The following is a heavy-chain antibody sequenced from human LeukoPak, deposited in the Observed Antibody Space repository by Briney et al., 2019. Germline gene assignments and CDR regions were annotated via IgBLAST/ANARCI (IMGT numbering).Heavy chain of an antibody. J-gene: IGHJ4*02. CDR3: AREQWLTTDY. V-gene: IGHV3-30-3*01. CDR1: GFTFSSYA. D-gene: IGHD6-19*01. Sequence: PGGSLRLSCAASGFTFSSYAMHWVRQAPGKGLEWVAVISYDGSNKYYADSVKGRFTISRDNSKDTPCLQMNSLRAEDTAVYYCAREQWLTTDYWGQGTLVTVSS. CDR2: ISYDGSNK.